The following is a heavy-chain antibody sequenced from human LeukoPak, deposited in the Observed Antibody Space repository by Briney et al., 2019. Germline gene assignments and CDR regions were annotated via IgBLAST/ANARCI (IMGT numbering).Heavy chain of an antibody. D-gene: IGHD2-2*01. CDR3: AKDLGGGYCSSTSCYGRGDYYYGMDV. CDR1: GFTFDDYA. V-gene: IGHV3-43*02. CDR2: ISGDGGSA. Sequence: PGGSLRLSCAGSGFTFDDYAMHWVRQAPGKGLEWVSLISGDGGSAYYADSVKGRFTISRDNSKNSLYLQKNSLRTEDTALYYCAKDLGGGYCSSTSCYGRGDYYYGMDVWGQGTTVTVSS. J-gene: IGHJ6*02.